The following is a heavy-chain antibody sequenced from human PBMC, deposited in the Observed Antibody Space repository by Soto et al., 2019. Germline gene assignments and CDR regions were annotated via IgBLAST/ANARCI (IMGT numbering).Heavy chain of an antibody. CDR3: AKERLGRGADY. CDR2: ISGGGGNR. CDR1: GFTFSNYA. J-gene: IGHJ4*02. V-gene: IGHV3-23*01. Sequence: EVQLLESGGGLVQPGGSLRLSCAASGFTFSNYAMSWVRQTPGKGLEWDSTISGGGGNRYYPEYVKGRLTISRDNSKDTVYLQMNSLRAEDTAIYYCAKERLGRGADYWGQGALVTVTS.